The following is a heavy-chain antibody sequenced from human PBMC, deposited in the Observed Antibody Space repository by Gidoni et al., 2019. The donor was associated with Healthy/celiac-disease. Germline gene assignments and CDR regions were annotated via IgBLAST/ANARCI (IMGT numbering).Heavy chain of an antibody. CDR3: AREQGYSSGWGFDY. CDR2: IYYSGST. CDR1: GGSISSGDYY. Sequence: QVQLQESGPGLVKPSETLSLTCTVSGGSISSGDYYWSWIRQPPGKGLEWIGYIYYSGSTYYNPSLKRRVTISVDTSKHQFSLKLSSVTAADTAVYYCAREQGYSSGWGFDYWGQGTLVTVSS. J-gene: IGHJ4*02. D-gene: IGHD6-19*01. V-gene: IGHV4-30-4*01.